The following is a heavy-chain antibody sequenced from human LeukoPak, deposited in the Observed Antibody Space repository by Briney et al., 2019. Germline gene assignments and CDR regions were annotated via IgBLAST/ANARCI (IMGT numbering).Heavy chain of an antibody. D-gene: IGHD3-16*01. V-gene: IGHV3-23*01. CDR2: IRTSGGST. CDR3: AKDVSFGGDAFDI. Sequence: GGSLRLSCAASGFTFSSYAMSWVRQAPGKGLEWVSGIRTSGGSTYYADSVRGRFTISRDDSKNTLYLQMNSLRAEDTALYYCAKDVSFGGDAFDIWGQGTMVTVSS. CDR1: GFTFSSYA. J-gene: IGHJ3*02.